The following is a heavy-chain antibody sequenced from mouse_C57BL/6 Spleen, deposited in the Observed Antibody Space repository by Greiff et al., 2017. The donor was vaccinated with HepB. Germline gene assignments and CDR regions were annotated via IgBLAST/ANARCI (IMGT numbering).Heavy chain of an antibody. D-gene: IGHD2-4*01. CDR3: ARGEEDYDGGCYAMDY. CDR2: IYPGSGST. Sequence: QVQLQQPGAELVKPGASVKMSCKASGYTFTSYWITWVKQRPGQGLEWIGDIYPGSGSTNYNEKFKSKATLTVDTSSSTAYMQLSSLTSDDSAVYYGARGEEDYDGGCYAMDYWGQGTSVTVSS. J-gene: IGHJ4*01. V-gene: IGHV1-55*01. CDR1: GYTFTSYW.